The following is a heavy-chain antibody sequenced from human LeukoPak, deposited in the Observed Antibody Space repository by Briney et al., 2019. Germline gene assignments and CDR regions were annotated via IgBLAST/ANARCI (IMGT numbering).Heavy chain of an antibody. V-gene: IGHV3-30*02. J-gene: IGHJ4*02. D-gene: IGHD3-16*01. CDR1: GFTFSSYG. CDR3: AKDFKWDDYVSGTTGGFDY. Sequence: GGSLRLSCAASGFTFSSYGMHWVRQAPGKGLEGVTFIGYDGGNKYYGDSVVGRFTISRDNSKNTLYLQMNSLRAEDTAVYYCAKDFKWDDYVSGTTGGFDYWGQGTLVTVSS. CDR2: IGYDGGNK.